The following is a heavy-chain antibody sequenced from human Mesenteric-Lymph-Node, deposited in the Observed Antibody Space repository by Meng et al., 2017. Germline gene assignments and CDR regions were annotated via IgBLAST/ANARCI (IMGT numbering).Heavy chain of an antibody. D-gene: IGHD6-19*01. CDR2: INAGNGNT. J-gene: IGHJ5*02. Sequence: QVHRVQAGAEGKKPGAAAKVACKASGYTFTTYAIHWVRQAPGQRLEWMGWINAGNGNTRYSQKFQGRVSITRDTSASTAYMELSSLRSEDTAVYYCARCIAVAGNWFGPWGQGTLVTVSS. CDR3: ARCIAVAGNWFGP. V-gene: IGHV1-3*01. CDR1: GYTFTTYA.